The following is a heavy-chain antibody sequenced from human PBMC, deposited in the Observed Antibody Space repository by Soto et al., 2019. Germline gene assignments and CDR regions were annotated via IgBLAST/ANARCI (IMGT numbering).Heavy chain of an antibody. J-gene: IGHJ4*02. Sequence: QVQLVQSGTEVKKPGASVKVSCKASGYTFTSYGISWVRQAPGQGLEWTGWISAYNGNTNYAQKLQGRVTMTTDTSTSTAYMEVRSLRSDDTAVYYCARDLDWRRYHELSYWGQGTLVTVSS. CDR1: GYTFTSYG. V-gene: IGHV1-18*04. D-gene: IGHD2-2*01. CDR3: ARDLDWRRYHELSY. CDR2: ISAYNGNT.